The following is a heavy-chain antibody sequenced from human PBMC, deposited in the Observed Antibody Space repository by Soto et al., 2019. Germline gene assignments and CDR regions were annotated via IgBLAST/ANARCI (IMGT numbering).Heavy chain of an antibody. CDR1: GDSIRSYY. D-gene: IGHD6-19*01. J-gene: IGHJ4*02. V-gene: IGHV4-59*12. CDR2: IYSSGST. Sequence: SETLSLTCSVSGDSIRSYYWSWIRHAPGKGLVWIGYIYSSGSTKYNPSLHSRVSISSDTSNNQFSLTLGSVSAADTAVYFCARGTPRYSSGWYELFDFWGQGILVTVSS. CDR3: ARGTPRYSSGWYELFDF.